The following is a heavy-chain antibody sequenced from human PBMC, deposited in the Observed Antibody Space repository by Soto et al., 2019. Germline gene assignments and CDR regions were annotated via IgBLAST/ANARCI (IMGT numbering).Heavy chain of an antibody. V-gene: IGHV3-23*01. CDR3: AKVTSGY. CDR1: GFTFSSNA. CDR2: ISGGGSNT. D-gene: IGHD2-21*02. Sequence: EVQLLESGGGLVQPGESLRLSCAASGFTFSSNAMSWVRQAAGKGLEWVSVISGGGSNTYYADSVKGRFTISRDNSKNPLYLQMTSLRVEDTAVYYCAKVTSGYWGQGTLVTVSP. J-gene: IGHJ4*02.